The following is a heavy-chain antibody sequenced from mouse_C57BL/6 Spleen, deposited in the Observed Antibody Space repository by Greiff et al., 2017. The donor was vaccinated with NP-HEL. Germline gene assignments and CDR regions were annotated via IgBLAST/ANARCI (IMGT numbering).Heavy chain of an antibody. D-gene: IGHD1-1*01. CDR2: IDPENGDT. V-gene: IGHV14-4*01. CDR1: GFNIKDDY. J-gene: IGHJ3*01. Sequence: EVQLQQSGAELVRPGASVKLSCTASGFNIKDDYMHRVKQRPEQGLEWIGWIDPENGDTEYASKFQGKATITADTSSNTAYLQLSSLTSEDTAVYYCTTGITTVPAYWGQGTLVTVSA. CDR3: TTGITTVPAY.